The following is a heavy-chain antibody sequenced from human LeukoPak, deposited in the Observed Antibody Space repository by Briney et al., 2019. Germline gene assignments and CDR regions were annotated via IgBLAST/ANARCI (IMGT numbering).Heavy chain of an antibody. CDR2: ISGNNGDT. CDR3: ARDPPTAVDIDY. J-gene: IGHJ4*02. CDR1: GYTFTDYY. V-gene: IGHV1-2*02. D-gene: IGHD2-2*01. Sequence: ASVKVSCKASGYTFTDYYYHWVRQAPGQRLEWLGWISGNNGDTNFAQEFQGRVTLTRDTSISTVYMELSRLTSDDTAMYYCARDPPTAVDIDYWGQGTLLTVSS.